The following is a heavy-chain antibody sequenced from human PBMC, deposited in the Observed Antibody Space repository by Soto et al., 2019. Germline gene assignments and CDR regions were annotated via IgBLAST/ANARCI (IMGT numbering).Heavy chain of an antibody. Sequence: QVQLVQSGAEVKKPGSSVKVSCKASGGTFSNYAISWVRQAPGQGLEWMGGITPMFGTEKYTLRFQDRVTITGDKSTNTDYMELTIRTSEDTAADYCERQNYRYSRSWRFYSGLDAWGQGTTAVVS. J-gene: IGHJ6*02. CDR2: ITPMFGTE. CDR1: GGTFSNYA. V-gene: IGHV1-69*06. D-gene: IGHD1-26*01. CDR3: ERQNYRYSRSWRFYSGLDA.